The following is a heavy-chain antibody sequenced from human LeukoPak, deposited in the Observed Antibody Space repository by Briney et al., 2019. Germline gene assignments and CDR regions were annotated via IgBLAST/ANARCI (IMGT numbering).Heavy chain of an antibody. CDR1: GFTFDDYA. D-gene: IGHD1-26*01. Sequence: GGPLRLSCAASGFTFDDYAMHWVRQAPGKGLEWVSHISWDGGTTHYADSVKGRFTISRDNSKNSLYLRMNSLRVEDTALYHCAKVADGGIIGVSDAFDIWGQGTLVTVSS. CDR3: AKVADGGIIGVSDAFDI. J-gene: IGHJ3*02. CDR2: ISWDGGTT. V-gene: IGHV3-43D*03.